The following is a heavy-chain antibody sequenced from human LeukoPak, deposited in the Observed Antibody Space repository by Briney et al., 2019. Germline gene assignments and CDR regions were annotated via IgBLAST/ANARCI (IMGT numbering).Heavy chain of an antibody. CDR1: GFTFGDYA. V-gene: IGHV3-23*01. CDR3: AKVRTYFYHGLDV. Sequence: PGRSLRLSCTASGFTFGDYAMSWFRQAPGKGLEWVSGISGTTSATYYADSVKGRFPISRDNSKNTLFLQVNSLRAEDTAVYYCAKVRTYFYHGLDVWGQGTTVTVSS. J-gene: IGHJ6*02. D-gene: IGHD1-14*01. CDR2: ISGTTSAT.